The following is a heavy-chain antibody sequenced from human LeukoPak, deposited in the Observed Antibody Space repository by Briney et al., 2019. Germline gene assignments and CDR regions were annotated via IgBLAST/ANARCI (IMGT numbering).Heavy chain of an antibody. J-gene: IGHJ4*02. V-gene: IGHV3-48*01. Sequence: GGSLRLSCAASGFTFSSYSMNWVHQAPGKELEWVSYISSSSSTIYYADSVKGRFTISRDNAKNSLYLQMNSLRAEDTAVYYCATNLITMVRGDAFDYWGQGTLVTVSS. CDR1: GFTFSSYS. D-gene: IGHD3-10*01. CDR2: ISSSSSTI. CDR3: ATNLITMVRGDAFDY.